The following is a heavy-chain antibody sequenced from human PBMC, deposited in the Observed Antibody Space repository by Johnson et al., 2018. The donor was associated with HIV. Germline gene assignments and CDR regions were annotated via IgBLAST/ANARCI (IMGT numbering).Heavy chain of an antibody. CDR3: AKDEEGYSSAWSAGTAFDI. D-gene: IGHD6-13*01. V-gene: IGHV3-30*02. CDR1: GFIFSSYG. Sequence: QVQLVESGGGVVQRGGSLRLACAASGFIFSSYGMHWVRQAPGKGLEWVAFIRFDGSNKFYADSVTGRFTLSRDNSKNQLYLQMNSLKADDTAIYYCAKDEEGYSSAWSAGTAFDIWGQGTMVTVSS. CDR2: IRFDGSNK. J-gene: IGHJ3*02.